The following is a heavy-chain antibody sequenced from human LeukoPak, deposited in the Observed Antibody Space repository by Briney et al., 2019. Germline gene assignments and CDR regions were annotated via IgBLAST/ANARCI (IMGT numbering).Heavy chain of an antibody. Sequence: GASVKVSCKASGYTFTGYYMQWVRQAPGQGLEWMGWIEPNSGGTNSAQKFQGRVTMTRDTSISTAYMELSRLRSDDTAVYYCARTYYDSSGYYLDFDYWGQGTLVTVSS. CDR3: ARTYYDSSGYYLDFDY. J-gene: IGHJ4*02. CDR1: GYTFTGYY. CDR2: IEPNSGGT. D-gene: IGHD3-22*01. V-gene: IGHV1-2*02.